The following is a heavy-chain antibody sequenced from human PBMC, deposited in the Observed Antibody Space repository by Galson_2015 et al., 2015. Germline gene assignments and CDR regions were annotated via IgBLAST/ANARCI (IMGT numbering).Heavy chain of an antibody. V-gene: IGHV3-48*03. D-gene: IGHD6-19*01. J-gene: IGHJ4*02. CDR3: ARVWWQWLVPDC. Sequence: SLRLSCAASGFTFSSYEMNWVRQAPGKGLEWVSYISSSGSTIYYADSVKGRFTISRDNAKNSLYLQMNSLRAEDTAVYYCARVWWQWLVPDCWGQGTLVTVSS. CDR2: ISSSGSTI. CDR1: GFTFSSYE.